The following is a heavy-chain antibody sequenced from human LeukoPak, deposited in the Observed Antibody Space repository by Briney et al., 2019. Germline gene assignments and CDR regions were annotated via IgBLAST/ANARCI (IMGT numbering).Heavy chain of an antibody. Sequence: SQTLSLTCTVSGGSISSGGYYWSWIRQHPGTGLEWIGYIYYSGSTYYNPSLKSRVTISVDTSKNQSSLKLSSVTAADTAVYYCATLLLWFGELYFDYWGQGTLVTVSS. J-gene: IGHJ4*02. CDR1: GGSISSGGYY. CDR3: ATLLLWFGELYFDY. D-gene: IGHD3-10*01. CDR2: IYYSGST. V-gene: IGHV4-31*03.